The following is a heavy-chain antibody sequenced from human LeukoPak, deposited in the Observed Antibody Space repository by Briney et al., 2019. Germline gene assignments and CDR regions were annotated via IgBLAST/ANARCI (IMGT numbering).Heavy chain of an antibody. D-gene: IGHD6-13*01. V-gene: IGHV3-30-3*01. CDR2: ISYDESQK. J-gene: IGHJ4*02. CDR1: GFTLSSFT. Sequence: GGSLRLSCAASGFTLSSFTMHWVRHTPGKGLEWVAVISYDESQKWYADSVKGRFTISRDISRNTLYLEMDSLRYEDTAVYYCARAYDSSWHNFDYWGQGSLVTVSS. CDR3: ARAYDSSWHNFDY.